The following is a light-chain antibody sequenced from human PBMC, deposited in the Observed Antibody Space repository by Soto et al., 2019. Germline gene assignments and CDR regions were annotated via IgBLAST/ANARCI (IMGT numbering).Light chain of an antibody. Sequence: QSVLTQPTSVSGSTGQSITISCTGNHNDIGTYDYVSWYQQHPGRARRLLIHGVTTRPSGISGRFSASKSGLTASLTISGLQPEDEADYYCQSYDSSPSGYVFGTGTKVTVL. V-gene: IGLV2-14*03. CDR1: HNDIGTYDY. CDR3: QSYDSSPSGYV. CDR2: GVT. J-gene: IGLJ1*01.